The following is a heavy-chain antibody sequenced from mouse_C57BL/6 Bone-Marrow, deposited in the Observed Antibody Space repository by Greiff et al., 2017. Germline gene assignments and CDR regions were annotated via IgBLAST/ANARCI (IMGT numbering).Heavy chain of an antibody. V-gene: IGHV14-4*01. CDR2: IDPENGDT. CDR1: GFNIKDDY. Sequence: EVHLVESGAELVRPGASVKLSCTASGFNIKDDYMHWVKQRPEQGLEWIGWIDPENGDTEYASKFQGKATITADKSSNTAYLQLSSLTSEDTAVYYCTTAAYGYDGVAYWGQGTLVTVSA. D-gene: IGHD2-2*01. CDR3: TTAAYGYDGVAY. J-gene: IGHJ3*01.